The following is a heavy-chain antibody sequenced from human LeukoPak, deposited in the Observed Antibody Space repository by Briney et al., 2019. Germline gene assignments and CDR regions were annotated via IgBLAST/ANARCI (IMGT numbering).Heavy chain of an antibody. D-gene: IGHD1-1*01. CDR1: GASLGGGYS. CDR3: ARDRTTPPDNWFDP. CDR2: FYHDRST. J-gene: IGHJ5*02. Sequence: TLSLTCAVSGASLGGGYSCSWIRPPPGRPLEWIGYFYHDRSTFSHPSLKSRVTISVATSKNQFSLKLSSVTAADTAVYYCARDRTTPPDNWFDPWGQGTLVTVSS. V-gene: IGHV4-30-2*01.